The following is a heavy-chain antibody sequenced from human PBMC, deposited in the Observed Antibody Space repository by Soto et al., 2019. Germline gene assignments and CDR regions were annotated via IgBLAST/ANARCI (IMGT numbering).Heavy chain of an antibody. D-gene: IGHD3-22*01. J-gene: IGHJ6*02. Sequence: QVQLVESGGGVVQPGRSLRLSCAASGFTFSSYAMHWVRQAPGKGLEWVAVISYDGSNKYYADSVKGRFTISRDNSKNTLYLQMNSLRAEDTAVYYCAREYDSSGYRYYYGMDVWGQGTTVTVSS. CDR1: GFTFSSYA. CDR3: AREYDSSGYRYYYGMDV. V-gene: IGHV3-30-3*01. CDR2: ISYDGSNK.